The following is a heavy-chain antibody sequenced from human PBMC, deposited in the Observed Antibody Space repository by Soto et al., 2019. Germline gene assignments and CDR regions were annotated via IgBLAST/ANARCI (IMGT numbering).Heavy chain of an antibody. V-gene: IGHV1-69*01. CDR1: GGTFSSYA. Sequence: QVQLVQSGAEVKKPGSSVKVSCKASGGTFSSYAISWVRHAPGQGLEWMGGIIPIFGTANYAQKFQGRVTITADEYTSTAYMELSSLRSEDTAVYYCARAGRDRTTWSGYNLDYWGQGTLVTVSS. CDR3: ARAGRDRTTWSGYNLDY. J-gene: IGHJ4*02. D-gene: IGHD3-3*01. CDR2: IIPIFGTA.